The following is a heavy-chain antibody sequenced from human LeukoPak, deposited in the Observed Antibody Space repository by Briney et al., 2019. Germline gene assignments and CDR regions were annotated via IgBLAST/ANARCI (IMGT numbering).Heavy chain of an antibody. J-gene: IGHJ4*02. V-gene: IGHV3-53*01. CDR2: IYSGGNT. Sequence: PGGSLRLSCAASGFTVSSNYMSWGRQAPGKGLEWVSVIYSGGNTFYADSVKGRFTISRDNSKNTLYLQMNSLRADDTAVYYCAREVFMGATRFDYWGQGTLVTVSS. CDR1: GFTVSSNY. CDR3: AREVFMGATRFDY. D-gene: IGHD1-26*01.